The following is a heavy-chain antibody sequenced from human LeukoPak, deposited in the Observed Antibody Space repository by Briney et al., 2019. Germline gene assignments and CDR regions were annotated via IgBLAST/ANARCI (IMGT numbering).Heavy chain of an antibody. D-gene: IGHD3-16*01. CDR2: ISSSGRTI. CDR3: AREGHLGLDAFDI. J-gene: IGHJ3*02. CDR1: GFTFSDYY. Sequence: QSGGSLRLSCAASGFTFSDYYMNWVRQAPGKGLECVSYISSSGRTIYYAESVKGRFTISRDNAKNSLYLQMNSLRAEDTAVYYCAREGHLGLDAFDIWGQGRLVTVSS. V-gene: IGHV3-11*04.